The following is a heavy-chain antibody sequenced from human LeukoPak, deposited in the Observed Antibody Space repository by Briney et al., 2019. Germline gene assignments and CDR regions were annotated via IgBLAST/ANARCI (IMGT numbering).Heavy chain of an antibody. Sequence: PSETLSLTCTVSGGSISSYYWSWIRQPPGKGLEWIGYIYYSGSTNYNPSLKSRVTISVDTSKNQFSLKLSFVTAADTAVYYCARGYRASPKLFDYWGQGTLVTVSS. V-gene: IGHV4-59*01. D-gene: IGHD5-18*01. CDR3: ARGYRASPKLFDY. CDR2: IYYSGST. J-gene: IGHJ4*02. CDR1: GGSISSYY.